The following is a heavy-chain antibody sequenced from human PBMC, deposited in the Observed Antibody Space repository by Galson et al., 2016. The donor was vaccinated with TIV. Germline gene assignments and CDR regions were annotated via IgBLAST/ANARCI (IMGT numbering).Heavy chain of an antibody. CDR2: TYYRSKWYN. D-gene: IGHD3-10*01. CDR3: ARGPHSSRIFLRGPPPNWFDP. Sequence: CAISGDSVSSNRAAWNWIRQSPSRGPEWLGRTYYRSKWYNDYALSVKSRITINIDTSKNQVSLQLNSVTPEDTAVYYCARGPHSSRIFLRGPPPNWFDPWGQGTLVTVSS. CDR1: GDSVSSNRAA. V-gene: IGHV6-1*01. J-gene: IGHJ5*02.